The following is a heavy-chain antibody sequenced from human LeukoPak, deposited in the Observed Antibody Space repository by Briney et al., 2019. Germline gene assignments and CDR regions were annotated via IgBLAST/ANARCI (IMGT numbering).Heavy chain of an antibody. CDR3: ARKVSSSPLYYYYYGMDV. D-gene: IGHD6-13*01. CDR2: INPNSGGT. Sequence: ASVKVSCKASGYTFTGDYMHWVRQAPGQGLEWMGWINPNSGGTNYAQKFQGRVTMTRDTSISTAYMELSRLRSDDTAVYYCARKVSSSPLYYYYYGMDVWGQGTTVTVSS. J-gene: IGHJ6*02. V-gene: IGHV1-2*02. CDR1: GYTFTGDY.